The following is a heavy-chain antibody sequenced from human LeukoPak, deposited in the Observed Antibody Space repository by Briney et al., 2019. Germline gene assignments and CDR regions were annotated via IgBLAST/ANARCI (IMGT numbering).Heavy chain of an antibody. D-gene: IGHD2-15*01. J-gene: IGHJ4*02. Sequence: ASVKVSCKASGYTFTGYYIHWVRQAPGQGLEWMGWINPKNDDTVSAQKFQGRVTMTRDTSISTVYVEMNSLRSDDTAVYYCARASVASAPDYWGQGTLVTVSS. V-gene: IGHV1-2*02. CDR3: ARASVASAPDY. CDR2: INPKNDDT. CDR1: GYTFTGYY.